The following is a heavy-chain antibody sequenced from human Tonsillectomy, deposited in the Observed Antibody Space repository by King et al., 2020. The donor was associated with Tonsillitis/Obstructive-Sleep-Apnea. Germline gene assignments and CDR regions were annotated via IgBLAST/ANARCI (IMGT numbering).Heavy chain of an antibody. CDR1: GFTFDDYA. D-gene: IGHD3-16*01. CDR2: ISWNRGSI. Sequence: DVQLVESGGGLVQPGRSLRLSCVASGFTFDDYAKHWVRQAPGKGLEWVSGISWNRGSIGYADSVKGRFTISRDNAKNSLYLQMNSLRAEDTALYYCAKDKADYDYVWGSYRGGLDYWGQGTLVTVSS. J-gene: IGHJ4*02. V-gene: IGHV3-9*01. CDR3: AKDKADYDYVWGSYRGGLDY.